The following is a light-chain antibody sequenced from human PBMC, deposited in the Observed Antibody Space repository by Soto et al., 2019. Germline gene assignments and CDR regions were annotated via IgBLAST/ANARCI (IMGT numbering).Light chain of an antibody. CDR3: CSYAGSYTFWV. CDR2: DVS. J-gene: IGLJ2*01. Sequence: QSALTQPRSVSGSPGQSVTLSCTGTSSDVGGYNYVSWYLQHPGKAPKLMIYDVSKRPSGVPDRFSGSKSGNTASLTISGLQAEDEADYYCCSYAGSYTFWVFGGGTKLPVL. V-gene: IGLV2-11*01. CDR1: SSDVGGYNY.